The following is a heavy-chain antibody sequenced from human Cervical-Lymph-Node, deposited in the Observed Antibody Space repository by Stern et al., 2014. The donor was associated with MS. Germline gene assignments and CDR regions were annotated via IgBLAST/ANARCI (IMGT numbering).Heavy chain of an antibody. CDR1: GYSFTSYW. CDR2: IYPGDSDT. J-gene: IGHJ4*02. Sequence: EVQLVQSGAEVKKPGESLKIFCKGSGYSFTSYWIGWVRQMPGKGLEWMGLIYPGDSDTRFSPSFQGQVTISADKSISTAYLQWSSLKASDTAMYYCARQMATAIQGLDYWGQGTLVTVSS. V-gene: IGHV5-51*01. CDR3: ARQMATAIQGLDY. D-gene: IGHD5-24*01.